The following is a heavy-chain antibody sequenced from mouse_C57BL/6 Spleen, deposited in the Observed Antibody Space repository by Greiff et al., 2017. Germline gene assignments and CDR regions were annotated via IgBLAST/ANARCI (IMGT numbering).Heavy chain of an antibody. Sequence: EVQLHQSGAELVRPGASVKLSCTASGFNIKDYYMHWVKQRPEQGLEWIGRIDPEDGDTEYAPKFQGKATMTADPSSNTAYLQLSSLTSEDTAVYYCISYGKGTFDYWGQGTTLTVSS. D-gene: IGHD2-1*01. V-gene: IGHV14-1*01. J-gene: IGHJ2*01. CDR3: ISYGKGTFDY. CDR2: IDPEDGDT. CDR1: GFNIKDYY.